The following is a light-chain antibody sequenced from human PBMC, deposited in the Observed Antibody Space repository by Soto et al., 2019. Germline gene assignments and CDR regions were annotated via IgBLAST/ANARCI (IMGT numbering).Light chain of an antibody. V-gene: IGLV2-14*01. Sequence: QSALTQPASVSGSPGQSITISCTGTSSDIGYYNYVSWFQQHPGKAPKLIISQVTNRPSGISTRFSGSKSGNTASLTISGLNAEDEDDYYCSSSAGSSNVFGTGTKVTVL. CDR3: SSSAGSSNV. J-gene: IGLJ1*01. CDR1: SSDIGYYNY. CDR2: QVT.